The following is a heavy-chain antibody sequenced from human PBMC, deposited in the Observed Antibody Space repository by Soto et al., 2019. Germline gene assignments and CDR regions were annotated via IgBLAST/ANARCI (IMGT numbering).Heavy chain of an antibody. Sequence: QVQLVQSGAEVKKPGSSVKVSCKASGGTFSSYAISWVRQAPGQGLEWMGGIIPIFGTANYAQKFQGRVTITADESTCTAYMELSSMRSDDTAVYYCARVLLGYCSGGSCYSVHDYWGQGTLVTVSS. CDR2: IIPIFGTA. CDR1: GGTFSSYA. J-gene: IGHJ4*02. V-gene: IGHV1-69*01. CDR3: ARVLLGYCSGGSCYSVHDY. D-gene: IGHD2-15*01.